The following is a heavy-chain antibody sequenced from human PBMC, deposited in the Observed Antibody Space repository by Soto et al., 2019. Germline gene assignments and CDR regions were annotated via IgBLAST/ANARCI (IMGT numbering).Heavy chain of an antibody. D-gene: IGHD3-10*01. J-gene: IGHJ5*02. Sequence: QVQLQQWGAGLLKPSETLSLTCAVYGGSFSGYYWSWIRQPPGKGLEWIGEINHSGSTNYNPSLKSRVTISVDTSKNQFSLKLSSVTAADTAVYYCARGKKRRGQTGWFDPWGQGTLVTVSS. CDR2: INHSGST. CDR1: GGSFSGYY. CDR3: ARGKKRRGQTGWFDP. V-gene: IGHV4-34*01.